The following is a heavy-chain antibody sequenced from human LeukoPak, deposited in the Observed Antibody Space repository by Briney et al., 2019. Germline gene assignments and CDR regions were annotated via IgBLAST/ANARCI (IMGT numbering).Heavy chain of an antibody. CDR3: ARGWGSSGYYMGGYFDY. CDR1: GFTFSSYW. D-gene: IGHD3-22*01. J-gene: IGHJ4*02. CDR2: IKQDGSEK. V-gene: IGHV3-7*01. Sequence: GGSLRLSCAASGFTFSSYWMSWVRQAPGKGLEWVANIKQDGSEKYYVDSVKGRFTISRDNAKNSLYLQMNSLRAEDTAVFYCARGWGSSGYYMGGYFDYWGQGTLVTVSS.